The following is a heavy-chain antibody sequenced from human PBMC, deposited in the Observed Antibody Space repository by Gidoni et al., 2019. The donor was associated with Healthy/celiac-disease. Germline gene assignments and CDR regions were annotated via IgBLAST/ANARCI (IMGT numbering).Heavy chain of an antibody. D-gene: IGHD3-22*01. J-gene: IGHJ6*02. CDR3: AKAGYDSSGPLFYYGMDV. Sequence: EVQLVESGGGLVQPGGSLRLSCAASGFTFSSYAMSWVRQAPGKGLEWVSAISGSGGSTYYADSVKGRFTISRDNSKNTLYLQMNSLRAEDTAVYYCAKAGYDSSGPLFYYGMDVWGQGTTVTVSS. CDR2: ISGSGGST. CDR1: GFTFSSYA. V-gene: IGHV3-23*04.